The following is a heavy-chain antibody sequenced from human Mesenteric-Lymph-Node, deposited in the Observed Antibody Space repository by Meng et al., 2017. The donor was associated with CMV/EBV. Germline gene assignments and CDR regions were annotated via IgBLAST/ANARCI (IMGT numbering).Heavy chain of an antibody. Sequence: GESLKISCAASGFTFNNYAMSWVRQAPGKGLEWVSGISGSGGRTYYADSVKGRFTISRDNSKNTLYLQMNSLRAEDTAIYYCAKVGASNLNWFDPWGQGTLVTVSS. V-gene: IGHV3-23*01. CDR1: GFTFNNYA. CDR3: AKVGASNLNWFDP. D-gene: IGHD3-16*01. CDR2: ISGSGGRT. J-gene: IGHJ5*02.